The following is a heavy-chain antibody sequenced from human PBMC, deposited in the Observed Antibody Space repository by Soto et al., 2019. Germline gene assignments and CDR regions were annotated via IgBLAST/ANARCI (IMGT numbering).Heavy chain of an antibody. CDR3: ASGYDILTVYYFDY. CDR1: GYTFTSYG. CDR2: ISAYNGNT. D-gene: IGHD3-9*01. V-gene: IGHV1-18*01. J-gene: IGHJ4*02. Sequence: ASVKGSCKASGYTFTSYGISWVRQAPGQGLEWMGWISAYNGNTNYAQKLQGRVTMTTDTSTSTAYMELRSLRSDDTAVYYRASGYDILTVYYFDYWGQGTLVTVSS.